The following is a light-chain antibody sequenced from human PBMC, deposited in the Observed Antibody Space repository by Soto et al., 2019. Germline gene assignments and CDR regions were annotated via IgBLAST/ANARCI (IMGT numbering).Light chain of an antibody. CDR2: KAS. J-gene: IGKJ1*01. CDR1: QTISSW. Sequence: DIQITQSPSTLSGSVAYRVTITCRASQTISSWLAWYQQKPGKAPKLLIYKASTLKSGVPSRFSGSGYGTEFNLTISSLQTDDFATYYCQHYNSYSEAFGQGTKVDIK. V-gene: IGKV1-5*03. CDR3: QHYNSYSEA.